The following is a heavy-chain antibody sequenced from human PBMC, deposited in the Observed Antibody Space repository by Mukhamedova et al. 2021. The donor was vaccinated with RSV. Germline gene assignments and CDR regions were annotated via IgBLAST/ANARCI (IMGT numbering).Heavy chain of an antibody. V-gene: IGHV3-33*01. Sequence: GKGLEWVAVIWYDGSNKYYADSVKGRLTISRDNSKNTLYLQMNSLRAEDTAVYYCTRDGATADFDYWGQGTLVTVSS. CDR2: IWYDGSNK. J-gene: IGHJ4*02. D-gene: IGHD5-12*01. CDR3: TRDGATADFDY.